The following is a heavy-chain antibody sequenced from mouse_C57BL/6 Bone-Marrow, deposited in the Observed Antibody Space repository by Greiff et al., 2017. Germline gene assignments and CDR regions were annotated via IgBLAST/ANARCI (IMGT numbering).Heavy chain of an antibody. J-gene: IGHJ4*01. Sequence: EVQGVESGGGLVKPGGSLKLSCAASGFTFSSSAMSWVRQTPEKRLEWVATISDGGSYTYYPDNVKGRFTISRDNAKNNLYLQMSHLKSEDTAMYYCARLLCFYAMDYWGQGTSVTVSS. CDR3: ARLLCFYAMDY. CDR2: ISDGGSYT. CDR1: GFTFSSSA. V-gene: IGHV5-4*01. D-gene: IGHD1-1*02.